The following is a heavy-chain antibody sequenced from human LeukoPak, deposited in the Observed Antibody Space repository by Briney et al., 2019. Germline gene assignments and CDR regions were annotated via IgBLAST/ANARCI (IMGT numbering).Heavy chain of an antibody. CDR2: IYSSGST. V-gene: IGHV4-4*07. J-gene: IGHJ6*03. CDR3: ARLGDYSNYGVPYYMDV. Sequence: SETLSLTCTVSGGSISSYYWSWIRQPAGKGLEWIGRIYSSGSTNYNPSLKSRVTMSVDTSKNQFSLKLSSVTAADTAMYYCARLGDYSNYGVPYYMDVWGKGTTVTVSS. CDR1: GGSISSYY. D-gene: IGHD4-11*01.